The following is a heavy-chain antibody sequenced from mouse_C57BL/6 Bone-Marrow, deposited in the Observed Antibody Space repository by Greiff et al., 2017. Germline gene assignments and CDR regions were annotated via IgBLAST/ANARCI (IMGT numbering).Heavy chain of an antibody. J-gene: IGHJ4*01. CDR2: ISSGGSYT. V-gene: IGHV5-6*02. CDR3: ERRSYDDYDEAMDY. D-gene: IGHD2-4*01. Sequence: EVKVVESGGDLVKPGGSLKLSCAASGFTFSSYCMSWVRQTPDKRLEWVATISSGGSYTYYPASVKGRFTISRDNAKNTLYLQMSSLKSEATAMDYCERRSYDDYDEAMDYWGQGTSGTVSS. CDR1: GFTFSSYC.